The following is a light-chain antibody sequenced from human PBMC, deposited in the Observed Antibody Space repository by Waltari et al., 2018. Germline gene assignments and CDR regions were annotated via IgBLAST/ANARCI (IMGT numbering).Light chain of an antibody. CDR3: QQYDGEVVT. CDR2: GTS. CDR1: QSVTSIS. J-gene: IGKJ4*01. Sequence: IVFTQSPATLSLSPGEKATPSCRASQSVTSISLTWYQQKLGQAPRLLIYGTSSRATGIPDRFSGSGSGTDFTLTISRLEPEDFAIYYCQQYDGEVVTFGGGTKVEI. V-gene: IGKV3-20*01.